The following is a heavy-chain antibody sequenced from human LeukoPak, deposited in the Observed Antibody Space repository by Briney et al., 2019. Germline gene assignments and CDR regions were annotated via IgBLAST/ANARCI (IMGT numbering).Heavy chain of an antibody. CDR2: IYYSGST. CDR1: GGSIRSYY. V-gene: IGHV4-59*01. J-gene: IGHJ5*02. D-gene: IGHD3-10*01. CDR3: ARNLWFGELS. Sequence: SETLSLTCTVSGGSIRSYYWSWIRQPPGKGLEWIGYIYYSGSTNYNPSLKSRVTISVDTSKNQFSLKLSSVTAADTAVYYCARNLWFGELSWGQGTLVTVSS.